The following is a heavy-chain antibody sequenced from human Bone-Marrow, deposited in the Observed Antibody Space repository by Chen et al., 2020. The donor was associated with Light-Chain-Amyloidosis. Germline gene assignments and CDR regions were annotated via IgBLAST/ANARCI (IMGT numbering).Heavy chain of an antibody. D-gene: IGHD6-6*01. J-gene: IGHJ6*02. CDR1: GFTFSSHA. CDR2: ISYVGSNK. CDR3: ASRDSSSSSGYYYYGMDV. Sequence: QVQLVESGGGVVQPGRSLRLSCAASGFTFSSHAMHWVRQAPGKGLEWGAVISYVGSNKYYADSVKGRFTISRDNSKNTLYLQMNSLGAEDAAVYYCASRDSSSSSGYYYYGMDVWGQGTTVTVSS. V-gene: IGHV3-30-3*01.